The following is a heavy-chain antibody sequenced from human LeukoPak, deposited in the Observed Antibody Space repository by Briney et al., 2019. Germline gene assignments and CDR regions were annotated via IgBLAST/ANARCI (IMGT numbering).Heavy chain of an antibody. CDR2: IIPIFGTA. CDR3: ARVRPYYYYMDV. V-gene: IGHV1-69*05. CDR1: GGTFSSYA. Sequence: SSVKVSCKASGGTFSSYAISWVRQAPGQGLEWMGGIIPIFGTANYAQKFQGRVTITTDESTSTAYMELSSLRSEDTAVYYCARVRPYYYYMDVWGKRTTVTLSS. J-gene: IGHJ6*03.